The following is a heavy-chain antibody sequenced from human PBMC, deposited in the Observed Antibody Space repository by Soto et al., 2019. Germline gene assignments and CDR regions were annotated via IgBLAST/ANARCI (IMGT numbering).Heavy chain of an antibody. Sequence: PGGSLRLSCAASGFTFSSYAMSWVRQAPGKGLEWVSAISGSGGSTYYADSVKGRFTISRDNSKNTLYLQMNSLRAEDTAVYYCVKEPYDYIWGSYRLYYFDYWGQGTLVTVSS. CDR1: GFTFSSYA. J-gene: IGHJ4*02. V-gene: IGHV3-23*01. D-gene: IGHD3-16*02. CDR2: ISGSGGST. CDR3: VKEPYDYIWGSYRLYYFDY.